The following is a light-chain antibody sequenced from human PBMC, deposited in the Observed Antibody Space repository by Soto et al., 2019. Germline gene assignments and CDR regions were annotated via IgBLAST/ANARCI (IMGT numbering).Light chain of an antibody. Sequence: QSVLTQPASVSGSPGQSITISCTGTSSDVGGYNYVSWYQQHPGKAPKLMIYEVSNRPSGVSNRFSGSKSGNTASLTISGLQAEGEADYYCSSYTSSSTRVVFGGGTQLTVL. CDR2: EVS. J-gene: IGLJ2*01. CDR3: SSYTSSSTRVV. V-gene: IGLV2-14*01. CDR1: SSDVGGYNY.